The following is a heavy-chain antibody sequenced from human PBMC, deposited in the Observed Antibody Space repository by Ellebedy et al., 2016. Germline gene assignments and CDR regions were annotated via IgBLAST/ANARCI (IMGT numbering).Heavy chain of an antibody. D-gene: IGHD6-19*01. CDR3: AKCRHINGCLLDY. J-gene: IGHJ4*02. V-gene: IGHV3-23*01. Sequence: GGSLRLSCAASGFSFSSYAMSWVRQAPGKGPEWVSTITGSGDRTNYADSVKGRFTISRDSSKNTLYLDMDGLRAEDTAIYYCAKCRHINGCLLDYWGQGTLVTVSS. CDR2: ITGSGDRT. CDR1: GFSFSSYA.